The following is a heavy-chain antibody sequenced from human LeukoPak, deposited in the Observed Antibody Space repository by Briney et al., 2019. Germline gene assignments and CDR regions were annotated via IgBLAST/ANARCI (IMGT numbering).Heavy chain of an antibody. J-gene: IGHJ6*02. CDR3: ARGTQRGYSYYYYGMDV. V-gene: IGHV3-13*01. D-gene: IGHD5-12*01. Sequence: GSLRLSCAASGFTFSSYGMHWVRQATGKGLEWVSAIGTAGDTYYPGSVKGRFTISRENAKNSLYLQMNSLGAGDTAVYYCARGTQRGYSYYYYGMDVWGQGTTVTVSS. CDR1: GFTFSSYG. CDR2: IGTAGDT.